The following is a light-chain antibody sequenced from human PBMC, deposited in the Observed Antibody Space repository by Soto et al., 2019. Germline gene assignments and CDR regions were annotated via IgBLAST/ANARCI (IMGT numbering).Light chain of an antibody. J-gene: IGKJ5*01. CDR3: MQGKHWPIT. Sequence: MMTQSPLSLPVTLGQPASISCRSNQSLVHSDGIAYFSWFQQRPGRSPRRLIYKVSNRDSEVPARFSGSGSGTDFALKISRVEAEDVGVYHCMQGKHWPITFGQRTRLEIK. CDR2: KVS. V-gene: IGKV2-30*02. CDR1: QSLVHSDGIAY.